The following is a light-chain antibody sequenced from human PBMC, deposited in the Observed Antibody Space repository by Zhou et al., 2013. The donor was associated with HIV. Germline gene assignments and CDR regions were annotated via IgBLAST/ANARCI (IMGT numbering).Light chain of an antibody. CDR1: QGISNY. CDR2: AAS. J-gene: IGKJ4*01. Sequence: DIQMTQSPSSLSVSVGDRVTITCRASQGISNYLAWYQQKPGNVPKLLIYAASTLQSGVPSRFSGSGSGTDFTLTISSLQPEDVATYYCQKYNSAPFTFGRRDRTVEIK. V-gene: IGKV1-27*01. CDR3: QKYNSAPFT.